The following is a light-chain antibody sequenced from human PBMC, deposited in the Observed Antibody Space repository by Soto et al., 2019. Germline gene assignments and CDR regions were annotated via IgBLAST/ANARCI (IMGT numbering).Light chain of an antibody. CDR1: QGISSW. CDR2: DAS. CDR3: QQYDNLPYT. Sequence: DIQMTQSPSSVSASVGDRVTITCRASQGISSWLAWYQQKPGKAPKLLIYDASNLETGVPSRFSGSGSGTDFTFTISSLQPEDIATYYCQQYDNLPYTFGQGTKVDIK. J-gene: IGKJ2*01. V-gene: IGKV1-33*01.